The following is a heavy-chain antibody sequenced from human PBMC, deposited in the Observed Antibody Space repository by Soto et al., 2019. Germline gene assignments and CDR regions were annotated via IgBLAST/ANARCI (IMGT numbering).Heavy chain of an antibody. CDR1: GFTFDDYG. CDR2: LSWNSDSI. D-gene: IGHD6-19*01. Sequence: GGSLRLSCAASGFTFDDYGMHWVRQAPGKGLEWVSSLSWNSDSIIYAESVKGRFTISRDNARDSLYLQLNSLRAEDTAVYYCARATVARRYYGMDVWGQGTTVTVSS. CDR3: ARATVARRYYGMDV. J-gene: IGHJ6*02. V-gene: IGHV3-9*01.